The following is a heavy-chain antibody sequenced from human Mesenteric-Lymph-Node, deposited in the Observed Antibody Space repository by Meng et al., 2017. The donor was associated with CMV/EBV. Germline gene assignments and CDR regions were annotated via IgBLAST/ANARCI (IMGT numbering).Heavy chain of an antibody. V-gene: IGHV3-11*04. CDR2: ISSSGSSI. D-gene: IGHD3-22*01. J-gene: IGHJ4*02. Sequence: LSCSASVFIFSYYYLHWIRQAPGKGLECISYISSSGSSIYYADSVKGRFTISRDNAKNSLYLQMNSLRAEDTAVYYCARDGRDSNPDYWGQGTLVTVSS. CDR1: VFIFSYYY. CDR3: ARDGRDSNPDY.